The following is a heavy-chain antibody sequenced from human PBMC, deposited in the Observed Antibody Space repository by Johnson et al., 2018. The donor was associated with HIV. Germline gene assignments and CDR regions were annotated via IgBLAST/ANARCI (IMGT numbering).Heavy chain of an antibody. CDR2: IWYDGSNK. D-gene: IGHD1-26*01. Sequence: QMLLVESGGGVVQPGRSLRLSCTASGFTFSSYGIHWVRQAPGKGLEWVALIWYDGSNKYYADYVKGRFTISRDNSKNTLYLQMNSLRAEDTAVYYCAKDLFTEREDDAFDIWGQGTMVTVSS. V-gene: IGHV3-33*06. CDR3: AKDLFTEREDDAFDI. CDR1: GFTFSSYG. J-gene: IGHJ3*02.